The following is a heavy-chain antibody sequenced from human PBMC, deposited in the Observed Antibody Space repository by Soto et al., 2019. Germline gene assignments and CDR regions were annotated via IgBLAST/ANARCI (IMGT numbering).Heavy chain of an antibody. D-gene: IGHD6-13*01. CDR1: GGSISPYY. J-gene: IGHJ6*03. CDR2: VYYSGNT. Sequence: PSETLSLTCTFSGGSISPYYWSLIRQPPGKGLEWIGYVYYSGNTNYNPSLESRVTISVDTSRNRFSLNLTSATAADTAVYYCARKGAAASYAHYYMDVWGRGTAVTVSS. V-gene: IGHV4-59*01. CDR3: ARKGAAASYAHYYMDV.